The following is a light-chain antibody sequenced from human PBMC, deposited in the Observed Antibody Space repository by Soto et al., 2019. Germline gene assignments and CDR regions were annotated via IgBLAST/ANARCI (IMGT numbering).Light chain of an antibody. CDR3: PQYNSYSIT. J-gene: IGKJ5*01. CDR2: AAS. Sequence: DIQLTQSPSSLSASVGDRVTITCRASQGIRSGLGWYQQKPGKAPKRLIDAASSVQSGVPSRFSGSESGTDFTLTISSLQPEDFASYYCPQYNSYSITFGQGTRLEIK. V-gene: IGKV1-17*01. CDR1: QGIRSG.